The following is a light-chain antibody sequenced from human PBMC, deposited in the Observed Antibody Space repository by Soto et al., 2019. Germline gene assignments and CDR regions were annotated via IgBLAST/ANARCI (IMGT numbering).Light chain of an antibody. J-gene: IGKJ1*01. CDR1: QGISSY. V-gene: IGKV1-9*01. CDR2: AAS. Sequence: DIQLTQSPSFLSASVGDRVTITCRASQGISSYLAWYQQKPGKAPNLLIYAASTLQSGVPSRFSGSGSGTEFTLTISSLQAEDFTTYNCQKNSSYPRTFGQGTKVEIK. CDR3: QKNSSYPRT.